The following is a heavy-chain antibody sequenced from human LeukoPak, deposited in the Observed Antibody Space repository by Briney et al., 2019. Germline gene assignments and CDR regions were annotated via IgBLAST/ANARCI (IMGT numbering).Heavy chain of an antibody. V-gene: IGHV4-39*07. J-gene: IGHJ5*02. CDR1: GGSISSSSYY. D-gene: IGHD3-22*01. Sequence: PSETLSLTCTVSGGSISSSSYYWGWIRQPPGKGLEWIGNIYYSESTYYNPSLQSRVTISVDTSKNQFSLKLSSVTAADTAVYYCARGHYFYYDSRVWGMYNWFDPWGQGTLVTVSS. CDR3: ARGHYFYYDSRVWGMYNWFDP. CDR2: IYYSEST.